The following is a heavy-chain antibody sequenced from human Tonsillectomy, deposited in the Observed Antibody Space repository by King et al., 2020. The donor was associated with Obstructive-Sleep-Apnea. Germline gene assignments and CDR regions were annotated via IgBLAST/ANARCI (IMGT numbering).Heavy chain of an antibody. CDR1: GGSLNNNKYY. CDR3: ARDPLALDASCRAGDY. J-gene: IGHJ4*02. CDR2: ICYSGST. D-gene: IGHD2-15*01. V-gene: IGHV4-39*07. Sequence: QLQESGPGLVKPSGTLSLSCTVSGGSLNNNKYYWGWIRQPPGKGLEWIGHICYSGSTYYNPSLESRVTISLDMSKNPFSLKLTSVTAADTAVYYCARDPLALDASCRAGDYWGQGTLVTVSS.